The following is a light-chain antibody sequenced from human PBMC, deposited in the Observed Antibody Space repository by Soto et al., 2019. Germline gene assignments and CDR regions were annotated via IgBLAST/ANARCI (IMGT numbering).Light chain of an antibody. Sequence: EIVLTQSPGTLSLSPGERATLSCRGSQSGRSSYLASFQQKPGQAPRLLIYGASSRATGIPDRFSGSGSGTDFTLTISRLEPEDFAVYYCQQYGSSPPWTFGQGTKVEIK. CDR2: GAS. CDR1: QSGRSSY. V-gene: IGKV3-20*01. J-gene: IGKJ1*01. CDR3: QQYGSSPPWT.